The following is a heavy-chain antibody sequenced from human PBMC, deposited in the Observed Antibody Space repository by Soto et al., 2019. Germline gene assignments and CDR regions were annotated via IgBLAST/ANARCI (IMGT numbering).Heavy chain of an antibody. CDR2: IYYSGST. J-gene: IGHJ6*03. CDR1: GGSISSSSYY. D-gene: IGHD3-3*01. Sequence: SETLSLSCTVSGGSISSSSYYWSWIRQPPGKGLEWIGYIYYSGSTNYNPSLKSRVTISVDTAKNQFSLKLSSVTAADTAVYYCARARDNYDFWSGYSTYYYYYYMDVWGKGTTVTVSS. CDR3: ARARDNYDFWSGYSTYYYYYYMDV. V-gene: IGHV4-61*01.